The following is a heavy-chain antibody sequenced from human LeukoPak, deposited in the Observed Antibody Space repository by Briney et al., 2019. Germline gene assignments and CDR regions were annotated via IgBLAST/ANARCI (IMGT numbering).Heavy chain of an antibody. D-gene: IGHD1-26*01. Sequence: SVKVSCKASGGTFSSYAISWVRQAPEQGLEWMGRIIPILGIANYAQKFQGRVTITADKSTSTAYMELSSLRSEDTAVYYCVRVGYSNSYDYWGQGNLVTVSS. V-gene: IGHV1-69*04. CDR1: GGTFSSYA. J-gene: IGHJ4*02. CDR2: IIPILGIA. CDR3: VRVGYSNSYDY.